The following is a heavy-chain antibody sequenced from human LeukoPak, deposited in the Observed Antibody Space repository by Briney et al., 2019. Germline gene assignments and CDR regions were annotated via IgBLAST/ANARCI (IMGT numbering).Heavy chain of an antibody. V-gene: IGHV4-30-2*01. CDR2: IYHSGST. CDR3: ARRSPRHSYDY. CDR1: GGSISIGGYS. D-gene: IGHD6-6*01. Sequence: SQTLSLTCAVSGGSISIGGYSWSWLRQPPGKGLEWIGYIYHSGSTYYNPSLKSRVTISVDRSKNQFSLKLSSVTAADTAVYYCARRSPRHSYDYWGQGTLVTVSS. J-gene: IGHJ4*02.